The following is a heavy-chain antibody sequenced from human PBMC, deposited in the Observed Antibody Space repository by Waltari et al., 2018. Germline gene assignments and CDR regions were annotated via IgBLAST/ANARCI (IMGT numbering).Heavy chain of an antibody. CDR1: GGSISSSSYY. V-gene: IGHV4-39*07. J-gene: IGHJ6*03. CDR2: IYYSGST. D-gene: IGHD6-25*01. CDR3: ARLSEAGNYMDV. Sequence: QLQLQESGPGLVKPSETLSLTRTVSGGSISSSSYYWGWIRQPPGKGLEWIGSIYYSGSTYYNPSLKSRVTISVDTSKNQFSLKLSSVTAADTAVYYCARLSEAGNYMDVWGKGTTVTVSS.